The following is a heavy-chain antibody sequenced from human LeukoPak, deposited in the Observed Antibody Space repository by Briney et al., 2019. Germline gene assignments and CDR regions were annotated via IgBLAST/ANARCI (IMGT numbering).Heavy chain of an antibody. CDR2: IRQDGNEK. CDR1: GFTFSDYW. V-gene: IGHV3-7*01. J-gene: IGHJ4*02. Sequence: GGSLRLSCAASGFTFSDYWIDWVRQAPGKGLEWVANIRQDGNEKNYLDSVKGRFTISRDNAKNSLYLQMNNLRAEDTAVYYCARNRGWQQFDYWGQGTLVTVSS. CDR3: ARNRGWQQFDY. D-gene: IGHD4-23*01.